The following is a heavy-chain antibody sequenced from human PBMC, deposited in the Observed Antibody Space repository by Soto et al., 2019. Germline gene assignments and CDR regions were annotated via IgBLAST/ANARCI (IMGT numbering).Heavy chain of an antibody. CDR1: GYTFTRYA. Sequence: ASVKVSCKASGYTFTRYAMHWVRQAPGQRLEWMGWINAGNGNTKYSQKFQGRVTITTDTSASTAYMELSSLRSEDTAVYYCARDGAVAGDSNFDYWGQGNLVTVSS. J-gene: IGHJ4*02. D-gene: IGHD6-19*01. CDR3: ARDGAVAGDSNFDY. V-gene: IGHV1-3*01. CDR2: INAGNGNT.